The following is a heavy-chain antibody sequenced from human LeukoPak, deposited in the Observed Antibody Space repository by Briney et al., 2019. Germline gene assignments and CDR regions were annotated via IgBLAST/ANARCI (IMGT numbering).Heavy chain of an antibody. D-gene: IGHD2-2*01. V-gene: IGHV4-30-2*01. CDR3: ARRYCSSTSCSFDY. CDR2: INHSGST. J-gene: IGHJ4*02. CDR1: GGSISSGGYY. Sequence: SQTLSLTCTVSGGSISSGGYYWSWIRQPPGKGLEWIGEINHSGSTNYSPSLKSRVTISVDTSKNQFSLKLSSVTAADTAVYYCARRYCSSTSCSFDYWGQGTLVTVSS.